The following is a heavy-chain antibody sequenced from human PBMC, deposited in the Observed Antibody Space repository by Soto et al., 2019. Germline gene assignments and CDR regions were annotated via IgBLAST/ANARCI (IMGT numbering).Heavy chain of an antibody. Sequence: QVQLVQSGAEVKKPGSSVKVSCKAYGGTFSTSLISWVRQAPGQGLEWMGGIIPIFGTPNYAQKFQGRVTITADESTSTVYMELNSLRSEDTAMYYCARGYTDYDDHSYYIDSWGQGTQVTVSS. V-gene: IGHV1-69*01. D-gene: IGHD3-22*01. CDR2: IIPIFGTP. CDR1: GGTFSTSL. J-gene: IGHJ4*02. CDR3: ARGYTDYDDHSYYIDS.